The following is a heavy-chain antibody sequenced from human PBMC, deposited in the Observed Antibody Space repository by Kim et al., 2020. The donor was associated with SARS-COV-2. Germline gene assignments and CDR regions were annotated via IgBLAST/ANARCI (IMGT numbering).Heavy chain of an antibody. J-gene: IGHJ4*02. CDR1: GFTFSSYG. Sequence: GGSLRLSCAAPGFTFSSYGMHWVRQAPGKGLEWVAVISYDGSNKYYADSVKGRFTISRDNSKNTLYLQMNSLRAEDTAVYYCAKDWNYGANSDYWGQGTLVTVSS. CDR2: ISYDGSNK. D-gene: IGHD1-7*01. V-gene: IGHV3-30*18. CDR3: AKDWNYGANSDY.